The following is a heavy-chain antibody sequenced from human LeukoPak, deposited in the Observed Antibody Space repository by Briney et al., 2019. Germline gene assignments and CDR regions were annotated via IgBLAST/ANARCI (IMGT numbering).Heavy chain of an antibody. J-gene: IGHJ4*02. CDR3: VIVQTDSCGWFHFYY. CDR2: ISGSSSTI. D-gene: IGHD6-19*01. Sequence: GGSLRPFCAASGITFGTSIMNWVRQAPGKGLEWVSYISGSSSTIYYADSVKGRFTVSRDNAGNSLYLQMNNLRDDDTAVYFCVIVQTDSCGWFHFYYWGAGALVTVSS. CDR1: GITFGTSI. V-gene: IGHV3-48*02.